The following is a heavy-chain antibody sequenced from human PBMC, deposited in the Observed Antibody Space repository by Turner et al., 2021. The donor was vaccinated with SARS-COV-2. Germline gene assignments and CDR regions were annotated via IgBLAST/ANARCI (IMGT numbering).Heavy chain of an antibody. CDR2: IWYDGSNK. CDR1: GFPFGSFG. V-gene: IGHV3-33*01. Sequence: QVQLVESGGGVVQPGRSLSLSCAASGFPFGSFGMHWVRQAPGKGLEGVAVIWYDGSNKYYADAVKGRFTICRDNSKNTLYLQMNSLRAEDTGGYYCARACSSTGGDYFDSGGQGTLVTGSS. D-gene: IGHD2-2*01. CDR3: ARACSSTGGDYFDS. J-gene: IGHJ4*02.